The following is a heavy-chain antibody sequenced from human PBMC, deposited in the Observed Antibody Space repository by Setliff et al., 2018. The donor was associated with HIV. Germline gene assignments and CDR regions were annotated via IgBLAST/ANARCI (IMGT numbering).Heavy chain of an antibody. CDR1: GYTISTSG. J-gene: IGHJ4*02. CDR3: ARVQHAVVYSFEWFLMDF. CDR2: ISINNGNS. Sequence: ASVKVSCKASGYTISTSGISWVRQAPGQGLEWMGWISINNGNSNYGQQFQGRVTMTTDTSTNTAYMELRSLRSDDTAVYYCARVQHAVVYSFEWFLMDFWGQGTLVTVPP. V-gene: IGHV1-18*01. D-gene: IGHD3-3*01.